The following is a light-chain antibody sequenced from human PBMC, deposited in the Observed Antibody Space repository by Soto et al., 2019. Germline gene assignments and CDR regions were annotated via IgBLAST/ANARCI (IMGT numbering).Light chain of an antibody. Sequence: QSALTQPPSASGSPGQSVTISCTGTSSDVGGYKYVSWYQQHPGKAPKLMIYEVSKRPSGVPDRFSGSKSGNTASLTVSWLQAEDEDDYYCSSYAGSNNLVFGGGTKLTVL. J-gene: IGLJ2*01. V-gene: IGLV2-8*01. CDR1: SSDVGGYKY. CDR2: EVS. CDR3: SSYAGSNNLV.